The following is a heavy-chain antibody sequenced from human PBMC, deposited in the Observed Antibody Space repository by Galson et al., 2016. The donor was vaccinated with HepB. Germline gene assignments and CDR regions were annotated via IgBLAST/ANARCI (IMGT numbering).Heavy chain of an antibody. CDR1: GFPFSAYG. V-gene: IGHV3-30*03. Sequence: SLRLSCAASGFPFSAYGMSWVRQAPGKGLEWVSDISYDASSLHYADSVKGRLTVSRYNSGHTLYLQMNSLIPEDTAVYYCVVIVYYRWGRGTLVTVSS. D-gene: IGHD3-16*02. CDR2: ISYDASSL. CDR3: VVIVYYR. J-gene: IGHJ5*02.